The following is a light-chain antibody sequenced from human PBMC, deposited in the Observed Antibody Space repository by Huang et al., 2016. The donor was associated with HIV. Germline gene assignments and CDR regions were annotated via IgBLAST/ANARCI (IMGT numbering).Light chain of an antibody. J-gene: IGKJ3*01. CDR2: LGS. V-gene: IGKV2-28*01. CDR1: QNLLQHYGYNF. CDR3: MQSLQTPFT. Sequence: DIVMTQSPLSLPVTPGEPASISCRSSQNLLQHYGYNFLQWYVQKPGQSPQLLISLGSERASGVPDRFSGSGSGTDFTLEISTVEAEDVGIYYCMQSLQTPFTFGPGTKVDV.